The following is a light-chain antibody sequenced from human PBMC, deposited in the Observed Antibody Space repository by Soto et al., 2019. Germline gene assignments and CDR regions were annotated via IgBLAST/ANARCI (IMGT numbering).Light chain of an antibody. V-gene: IGKV3-11*01. CDR3: QRRSNRGDS. Sequence: EIVLTQSPATLSLSPGERATLSCRASQSVSSYLAWYQQKPGQAPRLLIDDASNRSTGIQARFSGSVSGTDFTLTINSLEPEDFAVYYCQRRSNRGDSFCPGTKVDIK. CDR1: QSVSSY. J-gene: IGKJ3*01. CDR2: DAS.